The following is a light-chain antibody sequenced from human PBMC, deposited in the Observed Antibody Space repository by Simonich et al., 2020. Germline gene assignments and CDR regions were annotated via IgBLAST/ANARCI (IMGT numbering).Light chain of an antibody. J-gene: IGLJ3*02. CDR3: LLYYSGAWV. Sequence: QPVVTQEPSLPVSPGGTVTLTCASSTGAVTSGYYPNWFQQKPGQAPRALISSTSNKHSWTPARFSGSRLGGKAALTLSGVQPEDEAEYYCLLYYSGAWVFGGGTKLTVL. CDR1: TGAVTSGYY. CDR2: STS. V-gene: IGLV7-43*01.